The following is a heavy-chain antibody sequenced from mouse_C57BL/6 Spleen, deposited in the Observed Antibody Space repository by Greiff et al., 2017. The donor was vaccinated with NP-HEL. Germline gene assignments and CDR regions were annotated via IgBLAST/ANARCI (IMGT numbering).Heavy chain of an antibody. CDR2: ISYDGSN. J-gene: IGHJ2*01. CDR3: ARGAQATGYFDY. CDR1: GYSITSGYY. V-gene: IGHV3-6*01. D-gene: IGHD3-2*02. Sequence: EVKLQESGPGLVKPSQSLSLTCSVTGYSITSGYYWNWIRQFPGNKLEWMGYISYDGSNNYNPSLKNRISITRDTSKNQFFLKLNSVTTEDTATYYCARGAQATGYFDYWGQGTTLTVSS.